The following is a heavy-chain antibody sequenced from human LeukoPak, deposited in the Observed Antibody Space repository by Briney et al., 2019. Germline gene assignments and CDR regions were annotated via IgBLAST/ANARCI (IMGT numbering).Heavy chain of an antibody. Sequence: ASVTVSCKASGYTFTGYYMHWVRQAPGQGLEWMGWINPNSGDTNYAQKFQGRITVTRDTSIRTAYMDLSSLRSDDTAVYYCARACIWDYSDSSGYHNAAFDIWGQGTMVTVSS. V-gene: IGHV1-2*02. D-gene: IGHD3-22*01. J-gene: IGHJ3*02. CDR3: ARACIWDYSDSSGYHNAAFDI. CDR2: INPNSGDT. CDR1: GYTFTGYY.